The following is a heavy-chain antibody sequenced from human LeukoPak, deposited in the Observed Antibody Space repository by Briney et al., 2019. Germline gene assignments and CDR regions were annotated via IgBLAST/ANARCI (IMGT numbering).Heavy chain of an antibody. V-gene: IGHV3-21*04. J-gene: IGHJ4*02. CDR3: AKAPTYYDILTAFDY. CDR1: GFTFSDYS. CDR2: ISSSSIYI. Sequence: PGGSLRLSCAASGFTFSDYSMNWVRQAPGKGLEWVSSISSSSIYIYYADSVKGRFTISRDNAKNSLYLQMNSLRAEDTALYYCAKAPTYYDILTAFDYWGQGTLVTVSS. D-gene: IGHD3-9*01.